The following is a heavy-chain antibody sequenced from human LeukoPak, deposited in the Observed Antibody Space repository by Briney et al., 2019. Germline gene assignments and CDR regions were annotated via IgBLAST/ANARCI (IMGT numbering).Heavy chain of an antibody. V-gene: IGHV1-2*06. CDR3: ARPTAGLGYCSNTNCYDFDH. Sequence: GASVKVSCKASRYIFTGYYIHWVRQAPGQGLEWMGRINPNSGGTNFAQRFQGRITMTRDTSISTAYMELSRLRSEDTAMYYCARPTAGLGYCSNTNCYDFDHWGQGTLVTVSS. CDR2: INPNSGGT. J-gene: IGHJ4*02. D-gene: IGHD2-2*01. CDR1: RYIFTGYY.